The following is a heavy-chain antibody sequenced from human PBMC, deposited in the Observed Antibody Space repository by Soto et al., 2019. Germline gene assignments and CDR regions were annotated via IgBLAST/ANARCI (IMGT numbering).Heavy chain of an antibody. J-gene: IGHJ4*02. CDR3: ARGPAESFFYFDE. CDR1: GGSISSGDYY. V-gene: IGHV4-30-4*01. Sequence: PSETLSLTCTVSGGSISSGDYYWSWIRQPPGKGLEWIGYIYYSGSTYYNPSLKSRVTISVDTSKNQFSLKLSSVTAADTAVYYWARGPAESFFYFDEWGKGNLVTFSS. CDR2: IYYSGST. D-gene: IGHD2-2*01.